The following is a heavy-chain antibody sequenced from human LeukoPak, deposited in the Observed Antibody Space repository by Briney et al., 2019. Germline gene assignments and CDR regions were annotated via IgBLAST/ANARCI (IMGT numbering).Heavy chain of an antibody. CDR2: IHSGGNT. CDR1: GFTVSSNY. J-gene: IGHJ4*02. V-gene: IGHV3-53*01. CDR3: ARERSYCSGDNCYSGHDY. Sequence: PGGSLRLSCAVSGFTVSSNYMSWVRQAPAKGGEWVSLIHSGGNTDYADTLKDRVTISRDTSTNMVNLQISSLRPEDTAVYYCARERSYCSGDNCYSGHDYWGQGTLVIVSS. D-gene: IGHD2-15*01.